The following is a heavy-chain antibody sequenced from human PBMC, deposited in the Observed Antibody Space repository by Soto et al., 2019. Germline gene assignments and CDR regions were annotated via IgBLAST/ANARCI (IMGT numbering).Heavy chain of an antibody. D-gene: IGHD3-10*01. CDR1: GYTFTGYY. CDR2: INPNSGGT. Sequence: GASVKVSCKASGYTFTGYYMHWVRQAPGQGLEWMGWINPNSGGTNYAQKFQGWVTMTRDTSISTAYMELSRLRSDDTAVYYCARGHYYGSGSLISLPYFDYWGQGTLVTVSS. J-gene: IGHJ4*02. V-gene: IGHV1-2*04. CDR3: ARGHYYGSGSLISLPYFDY.